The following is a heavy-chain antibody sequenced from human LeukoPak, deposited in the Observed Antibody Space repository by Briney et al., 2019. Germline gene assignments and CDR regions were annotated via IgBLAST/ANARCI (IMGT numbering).Heavy chain of an antibody. J-gene: IGHJ3*01. V-gene: IGHV4-34*01. CDR3: ARLLWFGASA. CDR1: GGSFSGFY. D-gene: IGHD3-10*01. Sequence: SETLSLTCAVYGGSFSGFYWSWIRQPPGKGLEWIGEINHSGSSNYNPSLKSRVTISVDTSKNQFSLKLSSVTAADTAVYYCARLLWFGASAWGQGTMVTVSS. CDR2: INHSGSS.